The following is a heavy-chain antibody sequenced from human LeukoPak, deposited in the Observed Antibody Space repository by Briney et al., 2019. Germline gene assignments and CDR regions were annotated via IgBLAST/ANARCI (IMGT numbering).Heavy chain of an antibody. CDR1: GFTFSSYE. V-gene: IGHV3-48*03. CDR2: ISSSGSTI. Sequence: PGGSLRLSCATSGFTFSSYEMNWVRQAPGKGLEWVSYISSSGSTIYYADSVKGRFTISRDNAKNSLYLQMNSLRAEDTAVYYCARYYSGYDYFDYWGQGTLVTVSS. CDR3: ARYYSGYDYFDY. J-gene: IGHJ4*02. D-gene: IGHD5-12*01.